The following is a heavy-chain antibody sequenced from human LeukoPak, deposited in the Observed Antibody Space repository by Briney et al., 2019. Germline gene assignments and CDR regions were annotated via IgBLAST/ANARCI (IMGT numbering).Heavy chain of an antibody. V-gene: IGHV4-30-4*01. CDR3: ARYYNASGRYSYFDY. D-gene: IGHD3-10*01. CDR2: IYYSGST. Sequence: SETLSLTCTVSGGSISSGDYHWSWIRQPPGKGLEWIGYIYYSGSTYYNPSLQSRVTISLDTSQNQFSLKLSSVTAADTAVYYCARYYNASGRYSYFDYWGQGPLVTVSS. J-gene: IGHJ4*02. CDR1: GGSISSGDYH.